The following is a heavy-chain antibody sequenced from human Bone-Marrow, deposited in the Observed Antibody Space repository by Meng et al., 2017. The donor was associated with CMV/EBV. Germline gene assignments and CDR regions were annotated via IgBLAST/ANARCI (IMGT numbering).Heavy chain of an antibody. V-gene: IGHV1-18*04. J-gene: IGHJ4*02. CDR1: GYTFTGYY. CDR2: ISAYNGNT. CDR3: AKSKLHYDFWSGYYIAVDY. Sequence: ASVKVSCKASGYTFTGYYMHWVRQAPGQGLEWMGWISAYNGNTNYAQKFQGRVTITTDESTSTAYMELSSLRSEDTAVYYCAKSKLHYDFWSGYYIAVDYWGQGTLVTVSS. D-gene: IGHD3-3*01.